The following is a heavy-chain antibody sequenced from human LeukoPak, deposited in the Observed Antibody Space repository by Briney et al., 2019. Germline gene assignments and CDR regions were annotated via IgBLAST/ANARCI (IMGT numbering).Heavy chain of an antibody. V-gene: IGHV4-31*03. CDR1: GGSISSGGYY. CDR3: ASGAHYYDSSGYYSGAFDI. CDR2: IYDSGST. J-gene: IGHJ3*02. D-gene: IGHD3-22*01. Sequence: PLETLSLTCTVSGGSISSGGYYWSWIRQHPGKGLEWIGYIYDSGSTYYNPSLKSRVTISVDTSKNQFSLKLSSVTAADTAVYYCASGAHYYDSSGYYSGAFDIWGQGTMVTVSS.